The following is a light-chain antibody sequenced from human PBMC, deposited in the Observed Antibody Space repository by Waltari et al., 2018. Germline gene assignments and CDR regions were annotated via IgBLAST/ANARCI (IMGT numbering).Light chain of an antibody. CDR1: QSVSSF. J-gene: IGKJ2*01. CDR3: QQYGGSPYT. V-gene: IGKV3-20*01. Sequence: EIVLTQAPGTLSLSPGEGATLSCRTSQSVSSFFAWYQQKPGQAPRLLIYSASNRAAGIPARFSGSGSGTDFTLTISGLEPEDFAVYYCQQYGGSPYTFGQGTKLEI. CDR2: SAS.